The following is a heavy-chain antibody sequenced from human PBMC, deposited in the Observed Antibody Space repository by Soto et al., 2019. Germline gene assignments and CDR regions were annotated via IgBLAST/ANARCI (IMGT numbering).Heavy chain of an antibody. J-gene: IGHJ4*02. CDR3: ARVLTVAGNDY. D-gene: IGHD6-19*01. Sequence: EVQLVESGGGLVKSGGSLRLSCAASGFIFSSYSMNWVRQAPGKGLEWVSSISNRTNDIYYADSVKDRFTISRDNAKNSLYLQMNSLRDDDTAVYYCARVLTVAGNDYWGQGTLVTVSS. CDR2: ISNRTNDI. V-gene: IGHV3-21*01. CDR1: GFIFSSYS.